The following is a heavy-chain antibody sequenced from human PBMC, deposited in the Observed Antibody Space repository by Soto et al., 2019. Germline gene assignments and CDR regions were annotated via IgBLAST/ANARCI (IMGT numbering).Heavy chain of an antibody. CDR3: VRENYYYGMDV. Sequence: EVPLVESGGGLVQPGGSLRLSCAASGFTVSTDWMYWVRQAPGKGLEWVSVIRGGGNTFYADSVEGRFTISRDNSKNTLYLQMNGLRVEDTAMYYCVRENYYYGMDVWGQWTTFTVSS. CDR2: IRGGGNT. J-gene: IGHJ6*02. V-gene: IGHV3-66*01. CDR1: GFTVSTDW.